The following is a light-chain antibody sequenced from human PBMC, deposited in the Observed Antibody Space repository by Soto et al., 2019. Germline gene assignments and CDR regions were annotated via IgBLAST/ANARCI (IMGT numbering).Light chain of an antibody. J-gene: IGLJ2*01. V-gene: IGLV2-14*03. CDR1: SSDVGTYNY. CDR2: DVN. Sequence: QSALTQPASVSGSPGQSITISCTGTSSDVGTYNYVSWYQQHPGKAPKLIIYDVNNRPSGVSNRFSGSKSGNTASLTISGLQAEDEADYYCSSYTGISTLDVVFGGGTKLTVL. CDR3: SSYTGISTLDVV.